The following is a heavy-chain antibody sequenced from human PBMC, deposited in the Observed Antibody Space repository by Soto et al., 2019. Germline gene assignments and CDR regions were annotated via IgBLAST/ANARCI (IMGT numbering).Heavy chain of an antibody. CDR2: ISGLNGDT. CDR1: GYSFRNYG. D-gene: IGHD2-2*02. Sequence: QVQLVQSGAEVKQPGASVKVSCKASGYSFRNYGFIWVRQAPGQGLEWMGWISGLNGDTNYARSLQGRATMMTDTSTATVYMELRNLRSDDTAVYYCARAESYTTSWYARDVWGQGTSVTV. J-gene: IGHJ6*02. CDR3: ARAESYTTSWYARDV. V-gene: IGHV1-18*01.